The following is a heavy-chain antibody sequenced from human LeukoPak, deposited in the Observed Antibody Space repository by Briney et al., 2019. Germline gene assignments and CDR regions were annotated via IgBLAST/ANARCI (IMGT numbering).Heavy chain of an antibody. CDR3: ARESGFYGSGSRY. D-gene: IGHD3-10*01. CDR2: MNPNSGNT. CDR1: GYTFTSYD. V-gene: IGHV1-8*01. J-gene: IGHJ4*02. Sequence: ASVKVSCKASGYTFTSYDINWVRQTTGQGLEWMGWMNPNSGNTGYARKFQGRVTMTRNPSISTAYMELSSLNSADTAVYYCARESGFYGSGSRYWGQGTLVTVSS.